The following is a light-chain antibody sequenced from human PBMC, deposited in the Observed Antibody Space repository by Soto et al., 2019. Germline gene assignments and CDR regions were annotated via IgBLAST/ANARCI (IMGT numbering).Light chain of an antibody. Sequence: DIVMTQSPDSLAVSLGERATINCKSSQSVLYSSNNKNYLAWYQQKPGQPPKLLIYWASTRESGVPDRFSGSGSGTDFTLTISSLQAEDVAVYYCQQYYSPPPSFGGGNKVDIK. CDR3: QQYYSPPPS. CDR1: QSVLYSSNNKNY. V-gene: IGKV4-1*01. CDR2: WAS. J-gene: IGKJ4*01.